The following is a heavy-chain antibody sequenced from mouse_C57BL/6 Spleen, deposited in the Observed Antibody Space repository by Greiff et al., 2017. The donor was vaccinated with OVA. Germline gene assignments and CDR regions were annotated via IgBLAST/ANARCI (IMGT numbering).Heavy chain of an antibody. CDR1: GYAFSSSW. D-gene: IGHD2-1*01. J-gene: IGHJ2*01. V-gene: IGHV1-82*01. Sequence: QVQLKESGPELVKPGASVKISCKASGYAFSSSWMNWVKQRPGKGLEWIGRIYPGDGDTNYNGKFKGKATLTADKSSSTAHMQLSSLTSEDTAVYFCARLGLLYYFDYWGQGTTLTVSS. CDR2: IYPGDGDT. CDR3: ARLGLLYYFDY.